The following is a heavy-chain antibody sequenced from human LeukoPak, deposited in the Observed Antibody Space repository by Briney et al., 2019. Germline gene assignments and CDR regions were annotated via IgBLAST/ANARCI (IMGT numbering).Heavy chain of an antibody. D-gene: IGHD3-10*01. CDR3: GGDSHGTDY. Sequence: SETLSLTCTVSGGSISSSSYYWGWIRQPPGKGLEWIGSIYYSGSTYYNPSLKSRVTISVDTAKNLFSLKLSSVTAADTAVYYCGGDSHGTDYWGQGTLVTVSS. CDR2: IYYSGST. J-gene: IGHJ4*02. CDR1: GGSISSSSYY. V-gene: IGHV4-39*01.